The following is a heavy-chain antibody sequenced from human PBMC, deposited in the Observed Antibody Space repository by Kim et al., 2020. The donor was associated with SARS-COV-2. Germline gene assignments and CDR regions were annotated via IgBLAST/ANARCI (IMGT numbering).Heavy chain of an antibody. D-gene: IGHD5-12*01. V-gene: IGHV3-30*02. Sequence: SVKGRFTISRDNSKNTLYLQMNSLRAEDTAVYYCAKVVDGYNLRSNYFDYWGQGTLVTVSS. CDR3: AKVVDGYNLRSNYFDY. J-gene: IGHJ4*02.